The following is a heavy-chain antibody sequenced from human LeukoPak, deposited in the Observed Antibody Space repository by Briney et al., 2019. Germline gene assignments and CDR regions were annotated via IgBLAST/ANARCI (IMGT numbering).Heavy chain of an antibody. Sequence: GGSLRLSCAASGFTFSSYSMNWVRQAPGKGLEWVSSISSSSSYIYYADSVKGRFTISRDNAKNSLYLQMNSLRAEDTAVYYCARDRHRGDTMIVVVISQPYYFDYWGQGTLVTVSS. D-gene: IGHD3-22*01. CDR1: GFTFSSYS. CDR2: ISSSSSYI. V-gene: IGHV3-21*01. J-gene: IGHJ4*02. CDR3: ARDRHRGDTMIVVVISQPYYFDY.